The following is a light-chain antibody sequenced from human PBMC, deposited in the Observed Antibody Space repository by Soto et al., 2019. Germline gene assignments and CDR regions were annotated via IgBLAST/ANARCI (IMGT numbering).Light chain of an antibody. CDR3: QTWGTGDVV. J-gene: IGLJ2*01. CDR1: SGHSSYA. V-gene: IGLV4-69*01. Sequence: QSVLTQSPSASASLGASVKLTCTLSSGHSSYAIAWHQQQPEKGPRYLMKVKSDGTHNKGDGIPDRFSGSSSGAERYLTISSLQSEDEADYYCQTWGTGDVVFGGGTKLTVL. CDR2: VKSDGTH.